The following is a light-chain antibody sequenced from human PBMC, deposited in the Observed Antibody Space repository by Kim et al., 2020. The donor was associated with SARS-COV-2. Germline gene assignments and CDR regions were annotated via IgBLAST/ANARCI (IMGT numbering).Light chain of an antibody. J-gene: IGKJ2*01. Sequence: DIQMTQSPSSLSASVGDTVTITCRASQSISGYLNWYQQKPGKAPKLLIHVAYSLQSGVPPRFSGSGSGTDFTLTISSLQPEDFATYFCQQSYSTPYTFGQGTKLDI. V-gene: IGKV1-39*01. CDR3: QQSYSTPYT. CDR2: VAY. CDR1: QSISGY.